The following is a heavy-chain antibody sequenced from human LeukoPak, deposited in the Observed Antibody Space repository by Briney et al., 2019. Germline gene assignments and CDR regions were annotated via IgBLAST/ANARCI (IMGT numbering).Heavy chain of an antibody. CDR3: ARVPFDWLLFGRTAYGMDV. V-gene: IGHV4-30-4*01. CDR2: IYYSGST. D-gene: IGHD3-9*01. J-gene: IGHJ6*02. Sequence: SQTLSLTCTVSGGSISSGDYYWSWIRQPPGKGLEWIGYIYYSGSTYYNPSLKSRVTISVDTSKNQFSLKLSSVTAADTAVYYCARVPFDWLLFGRTAYGMDVWGQGTTVTVSS. CDR1: GGSISSGDYY.